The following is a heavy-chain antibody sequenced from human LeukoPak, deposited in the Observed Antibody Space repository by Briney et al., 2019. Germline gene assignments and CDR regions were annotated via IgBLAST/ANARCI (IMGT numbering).Heavy chain of an antibody. CDR3: ARITNNWNDGDCDY. J-gene: IGHJ4*02. CDR1: GYTFTGYY. D-gene: IGHD1-20*01. V-gene: IGHV1-2*02. Sequence: ASVKVSCKASGYTFTGYYMHWVRQAPGQGLEWMGWINPNSGGTNYAQKFQGRVTMTRGTSISTAYMELSRLRSDDTAVYYCARITNNWNDGDCDYWGQGTLVTVSS. CDR2: INPNSGGT.